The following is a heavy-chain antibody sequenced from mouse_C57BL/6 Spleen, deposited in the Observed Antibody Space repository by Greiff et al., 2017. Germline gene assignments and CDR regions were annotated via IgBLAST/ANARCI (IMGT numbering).Heavy chain of an antibody. CDR2: IDPSDSYT. CDR3: ARWSSYYGSGLDY. Sequence: QVQLQQPGAELVKPGASVKLSCKASGYTFTSYWMQWVKQRPGQGLEWIGEIDPSDSYTNYNQKFKGKATWTVDTSSSTAYMQLSSLTSEDSAVYYCARWSSYYGSGLDYWGQGTTLTVSS. V-gene: IGHV1-50*01. J-gene: IGHJ2*01. CDR1: GYTFTSYW. D-gene: IGHD1-1*01.